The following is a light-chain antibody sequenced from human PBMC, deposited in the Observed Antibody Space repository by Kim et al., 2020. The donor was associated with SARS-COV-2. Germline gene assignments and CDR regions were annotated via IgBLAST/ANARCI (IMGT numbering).Light chain of an antibody. CDR1: SLRSYY. CDR2: GKN. V-gene: IGLV3-19*01. J-gene: IGLJ2*01. Sequence: SSELTQDSAVSVALGQTVRITCQGDSLRSYYASWYQQKPGQAPVLVIYGKNNRPSGIPDRFSGSSSGNTASLTITGAQAEDEADYYCNSRDSSGPVVFGGGTKVTVL. CDR3: NSRDSSGPVV.